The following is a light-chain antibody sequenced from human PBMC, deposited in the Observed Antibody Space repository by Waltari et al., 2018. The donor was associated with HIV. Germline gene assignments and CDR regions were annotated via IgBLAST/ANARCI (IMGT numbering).Light chain of an antibody. CDR2: DVS. Sequence: QSALTQPRSVSGSPGQSVTIPCTGTSNDVGGYNYVSWYQQHPGKAPKLMIYDVSERPSGVPDRFSGSKSGNTASLTISGLQTDDEADYYCCSYAGSYTVIFGGGTKLTV. J-gene: IGLJ2*01. CDR1: SNDVGGYNY. V-gene: IGLV2-11*01. CDR3: CSYAGSYTVI.